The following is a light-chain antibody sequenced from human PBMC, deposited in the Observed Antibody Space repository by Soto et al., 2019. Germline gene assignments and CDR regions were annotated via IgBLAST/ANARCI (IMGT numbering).Light chain of an antibody. CDR1: QSVSSSY. CDR2: GAS. J-gene: IGKJ1*01. CDR3: QQYGNSPPWT. V-gene: IGKV3-20*01. Sequence: EIVLTQSPGTLSLSPGERATLSCRASQSVSSSYLAWYQQKPGQAPRLLIYGASSRATGIPDRFSGSGSGTDFTLTISRLEPEDFAVYYCQQYGNSPPWTFGNGTKVEIK.